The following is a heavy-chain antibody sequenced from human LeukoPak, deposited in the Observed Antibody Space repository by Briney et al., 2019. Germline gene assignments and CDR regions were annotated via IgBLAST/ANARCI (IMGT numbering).Heavy chain of an antibody. CDR1: GGSISSSSYY. Sequence: SETLSFTCTVSGGSISSSSYYWGWIRQPPGKGLEWIGSIYYSGSTYYNPSLKSRVTISVDTSKNQFSLKLSSVTAADTAVYYCARQYYYGSGSFPADPWGQGTLVTVSS. CDR3: ARQYYYGSGSFPADP. CDR2: IYYSGST. J-gene: IGHJ5*02. D-gene: IGHD3-10*01. V-gene: IGHV4-39*01.